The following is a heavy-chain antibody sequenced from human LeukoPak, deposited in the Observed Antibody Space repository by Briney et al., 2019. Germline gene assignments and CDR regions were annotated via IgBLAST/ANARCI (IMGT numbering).Heavy chain of an antibody. Sequence: ASVKVPCKASGGTFSSYAISWVRQAPGQGLEWMGGIIPIFGTANYAQKFQGRVTITADESTSTAYMELSSLRAEDTAMYYCASPSSGQSFDIWGQGTMVTVSS. CDR2: IIPIFGTA. CDR3: ASPSSGQSFDI. D-gene: IGHD6-19*01. CDR1: GGTFSSYA. J-gene: IGHJ3*02. V-gene: IGHV1-69*13.